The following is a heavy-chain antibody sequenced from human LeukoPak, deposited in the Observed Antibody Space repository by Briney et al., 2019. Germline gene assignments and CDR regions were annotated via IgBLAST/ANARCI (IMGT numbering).Heavy chain of an antibody. V-gene: IGHV3-30*02. J-gene: IGHJ4*02. CDR3: VKEVSFGEVGGDI. CDR2: IKSDGSEK. CDR1: GFIFSNYG. Sequence: GRSRRLSCAASGFIFSNYGMHWVRQPPGMGLEWVTFIKSDGSEKDYADSVKGRFTISRDNSKSTLYLQMNSLRADDIALYHCVKEVSFGEVGGDIWGQGTLVTVSS. D-gene: IGHD3-16*01.